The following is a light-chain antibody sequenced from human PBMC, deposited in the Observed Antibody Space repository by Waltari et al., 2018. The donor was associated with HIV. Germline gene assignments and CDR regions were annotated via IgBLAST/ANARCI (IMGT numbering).Light chain of an antibody. Sequence: DIVMTQSPDSLAVSLGERATINCKSSQNVLYSSNNKNYLAWYQQKPRQPPKLLIYWASTRASGVPERFSGSGSGTDFTLTISSLQAEDVAIYYCQQYLNTPWTFGQGIKVEVK. CDR1: QNVLYSSNNKNY. CDR3: QQYLNTPWT. CDR2: WAS. V-gene: IGKV4-1*01. J-gene: IGKJ1*01.